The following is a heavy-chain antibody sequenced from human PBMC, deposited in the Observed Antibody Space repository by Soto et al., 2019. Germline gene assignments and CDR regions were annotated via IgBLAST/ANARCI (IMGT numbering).Heavy chain of an antibody. D-gene: IGHD2-15*01. V-gene: IGHV3-23*01. J-gene: IGHJ5*02. CDR1: GFTFSSYA. CDR2: ISGSGGST. CDR3: AKSGCSGGSCFGWLDP. Sequence: EVQLLESGGGLVQPGGSLRLSCAASGFTFSSYAMSWVRQAPGKGLEWVSAISGSGGSTYYADSVKGRFTISRDNSKNTLYLQMNSLRAEDTAVYYCAKSGCSGGSCFGWLDPWGQGTLVTVSS.